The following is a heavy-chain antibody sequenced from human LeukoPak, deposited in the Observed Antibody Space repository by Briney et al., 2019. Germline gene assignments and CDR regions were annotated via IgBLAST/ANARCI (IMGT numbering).Heavy chain of an antibody. V-gene: IGHV4-59*01. CDR2: IYYSGST. CDR3: ARVKKSGSYYGFDY. J-gene: IGHJ4*02. D-gene: IGHD1-26*01. CDR1: GASISSYY. Sequence: PSETLSLTCTVAGASISSYYWSWDRQPAGKGLEWIGYIYYSGSTNYNPSLKSRVTISVDTSKNQFSLKLSSVTAADTAVYYCARVKKSGSYYGFDYWGQGTLVTVSS.